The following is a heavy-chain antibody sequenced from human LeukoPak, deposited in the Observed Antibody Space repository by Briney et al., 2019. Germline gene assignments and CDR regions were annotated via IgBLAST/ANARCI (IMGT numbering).Heavy chain of an antibody. J-gene: IGHJ4*02. V-gene: IGHV4-34*01. CDR1: GGSFSGYY. CDR2: INHSGST. CDR3: ARVSGSSGYHLGGSYFDY. Sequence: SETLSLTCAVYGGSFSGYYWSWIRQPPGKGLEWIGEINHSGSTYYNPSLKSRVTISVDTSKNQFSLKLSSVTAADTAVYYCARVSGSSGYHLGGSYFDYWGQGTLVTVSS. D-gene: IGHD3-22*01.